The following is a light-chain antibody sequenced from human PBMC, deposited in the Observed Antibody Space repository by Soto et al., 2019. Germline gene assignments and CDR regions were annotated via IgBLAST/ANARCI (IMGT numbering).Light chain of an antibody. CDR1: QTPRTF. J-gene: IGKJ3*01. V-gene: IGKV1-39*01. Sequence: DIQMTQSPPSLSASVGDRVTITCRASQTPRTFLNWYQQKPGKAPKLLIYATSTLQSGVPSRFSGRDSGADFTLTINNLQPEDFATYYCQQPPYTFGPGTKVDIK. CDR2: ATS. CDR3: QQPPYT.